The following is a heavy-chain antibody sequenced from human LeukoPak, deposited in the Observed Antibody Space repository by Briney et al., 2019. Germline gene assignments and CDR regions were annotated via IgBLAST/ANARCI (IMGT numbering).Heavy chain of an antibody. V-gene: IGHV4-59*08. D-gene: IGHD3-3*01. J-gene: IGHJ4*02. CDR1: GGSISSYY. Sequence: KPSETLSLTCTVSGGSISSYYWSWIRQPPGKGLEWIGYIYYSGSTNYNPSLTSRVTISLDTSKNQFSLKLSSVTAADTAVYYCARRRGDFWSDYYALDYWGQGTLVTISS. CDR2: IYYSGST. CDR3: ARRRGDFWSDYYALDY.